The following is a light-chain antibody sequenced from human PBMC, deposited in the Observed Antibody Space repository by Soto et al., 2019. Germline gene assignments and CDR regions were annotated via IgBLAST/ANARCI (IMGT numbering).Light chain of an antibody. V-gene: IGLV2-23*02. J-gene: IGLJ1*01. CDR1: KSDVGNYNL. Sequence: QSALTQPASVSGSPGQSITISCTGTKSDVGNYNLVSWYQQHPGKAPKLMIYEVTKRPSGLSKRFSGSKSGNTASLTISGLRAENVAYYYFCSYAGSITYVFGSGTKVTVL. CDR3: CSYAGSITYV. CDR2: EVT.